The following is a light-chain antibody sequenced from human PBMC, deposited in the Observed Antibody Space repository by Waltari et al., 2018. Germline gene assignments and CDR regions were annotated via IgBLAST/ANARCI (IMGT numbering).Light chain of an antibody. CDR1: QTVRATY. J-gene: IGKJ4*01. V-gene: IGKV3-20*01. CDR2: DTS. Sequence: EIVLTQSPGTLSLSPGERATLSCRASQTVRATYLAWYQQKPGQAPTLVIHDTSSRATGIPDRFSGSGSGTDFSLTISSLEPGDFAVYYWQQYDISPLTFGGGTKVETK. CDR3: QQYDISPLT.